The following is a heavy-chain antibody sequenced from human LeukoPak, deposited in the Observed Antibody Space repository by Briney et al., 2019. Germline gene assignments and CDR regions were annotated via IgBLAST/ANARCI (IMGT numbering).Heavy chain of an antibody. D-gene: IGHD3-22*01. Sequence: GGSLRLSCAASGFTFGSYWMSWVRQAPGKGLEWVANIKQDGSEKYHVDSVKGRFTISRDNAKNSLYLQMNSLRAEDTAMYYCARTVRGIVMPQNAFDIWGQGTLVTVSS. CDR2: IKQDGSEK. J-gene: IGHJ3*02. CDR3: ARTVRGIVMPQNAFDI. CDR1: GFTFGSYW. V-gene: IGHV3-7*01.